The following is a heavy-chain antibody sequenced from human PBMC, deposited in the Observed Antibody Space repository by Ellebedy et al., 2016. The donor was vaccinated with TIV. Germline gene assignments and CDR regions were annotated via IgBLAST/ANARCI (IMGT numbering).Heavy chain of an antibody. Sequence: SETLSLTCTVSGGSISSYYWSWIRQPPGKGLEWIGYIYYSGSTNYNPSLKSRVTISLGTSKNQFSLKLSSVTAADTAVYYCARDPLFGSYYFDSWGQGTLVTVSS. J-gene: IGHJ4*02. V-gene: IGHV4-59*01. D-gene: IGHD6-6*01. CDR2: IYYSGST. CDR1: GGSISSYY. CDR3: ARDPLFGSYYFDS.